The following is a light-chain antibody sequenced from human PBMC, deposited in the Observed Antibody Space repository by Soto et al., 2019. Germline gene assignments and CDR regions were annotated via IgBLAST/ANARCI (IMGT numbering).Light chain of an antibody. CDR3: SSYTTSSTVVV. V-gene: IGLV2-14*01. J-gene: IGLJ2*01. Sequence: QSALTQPASVSGSPGQSITISCSATSSDLGGYNYVSWYQQHPGKAPKLLIYEVTYRPSGVSNRFSGPKSGNTASLTISGLQAEDEADYYCSSYTTSSTVVVLGGGTKVTVL. CDR2: EVT. CDR1: SSDLGGYNY.